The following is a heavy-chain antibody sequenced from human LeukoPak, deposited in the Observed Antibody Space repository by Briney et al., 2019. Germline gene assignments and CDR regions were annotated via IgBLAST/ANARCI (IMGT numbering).Heavy chain of an antibody. D-gene: IGHD3-10*01. CDR3: ARSSMVRGVLAFDY. V-gene: IGHV4-31*03. Sequence: PSGTLSLTCTVSGGSISSGGYYWSWIRQHPGKGLEWIGYIYYSGSTYYNPSLKSRVTISVDTSKNQFSLKLSSVTAADTAVYYCARSSMVRGVLAFDYWGQGTLVTVSS. CDR1: GGSISSGGYY. CDR2: IYYSGST. J-gene: IGHJ4*02.